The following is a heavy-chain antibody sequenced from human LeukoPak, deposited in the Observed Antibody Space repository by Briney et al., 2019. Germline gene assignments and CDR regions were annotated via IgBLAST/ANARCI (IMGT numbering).Heavy chain of an antibody. CDR2: ISSSSSYI. J-gene: IGHJ5*02. D-gene: IGHD1/OR15-1a*01. V-gene: IGHV3-21*01. CDR3: ARDPRNKGFDP. CDR1: GFTFSSYS. Sequence: PGXSLRLSCAASGFTFSSYSMNWVRQAPGKGVEWVSSISSSSSYIYYADSVKGGFTISRHNAKNTLYLQMNSLRVEDTAVYYCARDPRNKGFDPWGQGTLVTVSS.